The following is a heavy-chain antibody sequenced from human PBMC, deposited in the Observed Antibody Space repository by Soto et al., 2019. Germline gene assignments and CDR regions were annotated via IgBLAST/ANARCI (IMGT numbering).Heavy chain of an antibody. D-gene: IGHD6-25*01. J-gene: IGHJ4*02. V-gene: IGHV3-30-3*01. Sequence: QVHLVESGGGAVQPGGSLRLSCAASGFNFRGFTMHWVRQAPDKGLEWLSVISYAGDYKNYADSVRGRISISRDNSKNTLFLQMNSLRPDDTAVYFCAREPWGYSGSAKHFDYWGQGSLVIVSS. CDR2: ISYAGDYK. CDR3: AREPWGYSGSAKHFDY. CDR1: GFNFRGFT.